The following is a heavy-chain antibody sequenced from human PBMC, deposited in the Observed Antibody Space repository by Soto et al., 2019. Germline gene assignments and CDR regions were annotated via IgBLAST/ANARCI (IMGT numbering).Heavy chain of an antibody. CDR2: IYYSGST. CDR3: ARPVLEGDYLSSWFDP. D-gene: IGHD4-17*01. V-gene: IGHV4-39*01. Sequence: PSETLSLTCTVSGGSISSSSYYWGWIRQPPGKGLEWIGSIYYSGSTYYNPSLKSRVTISVDTSKNQFSLKLSSVTAADTAVYYCARPVLEGDYLSSWFDPWGQGTLVTVSS. CDR1: GGSISSSSYY. J-gene: IGHJ5*02.